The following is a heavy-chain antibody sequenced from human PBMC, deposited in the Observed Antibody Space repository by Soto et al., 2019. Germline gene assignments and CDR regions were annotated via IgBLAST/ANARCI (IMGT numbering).Heavy chain of an antibody. J-gene: IGHJ6*02. Sequence: ASMKVSCKASGYTFTSYGISWVRQAPGQGLEWMGWISAYNGNTNYAQKLQGRVTMTTDTSTSTAYMELRSLRSDDTAVYYCAREGYCISTSCRHYDYYGMDVWGQGTTVTVSS. D-gene: IGHD2-2*01. CDR2: ISAYNGNT. V-gene: IGHV1-18*01. CDR1: GYTFTSYG. CDR3: AREGYCISTSCRHYDYYGMDV.